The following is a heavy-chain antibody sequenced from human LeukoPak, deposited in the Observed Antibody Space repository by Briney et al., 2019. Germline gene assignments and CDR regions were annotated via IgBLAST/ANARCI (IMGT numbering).Heavy chain of an antibody. CDR3: TTDFITGDIVTNLGY. D-gene: IGHD5-12*01. Sequence: GGSLRLSCAASGFTFSNAWMSWVRQAPGKGLEWVGRIKSKTDGGTTDYAAPVKGRFTISRDDSKNTLYLQMNSLKTEDTAVYYCTTDFITGDIVTNLGYWGQGTLVTVSS. CDR2: IKSKTDGGTT. V-gene: IGHV3-15*01. CDR1: GFTFSNAW. J-gene: IGHJ4*02.